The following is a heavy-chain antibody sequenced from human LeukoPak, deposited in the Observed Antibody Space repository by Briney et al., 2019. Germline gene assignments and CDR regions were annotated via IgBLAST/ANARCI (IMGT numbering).Heavy chain of an antibody. D-gene: IGHD1-26*01. CDR1: GFAFSSYG. J-gene: IGHJ4*02. CDR2: IRYDGSNK. V-gene: IGHV3-30*02. CDR3: AKVKGIVGATRGYFDY. Sequence: GGSLRLSCAASGFAFSSYGMHWVRQAPGKGLEWVAFIRYDGSNKYYADSVKGRFTISRDNSKNTLYLQMNSLRAEDTAVCYCAKVKGIVGATRGYFDYWGQGTLVTVSS.